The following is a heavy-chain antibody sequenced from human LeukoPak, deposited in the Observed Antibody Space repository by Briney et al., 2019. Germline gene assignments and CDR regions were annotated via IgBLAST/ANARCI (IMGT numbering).Heavy chain of an antibody. CDR2: IRSKASGGTI. CDR1: GFIFGDHA. CDR3: ARGPILLWIHNGMDV. D-gene: IGHD3-10*01. J-gene: IGHJ6*02. V-gene: IGHV3-49*04. Sequence: GRSLRLSCAAYGFIFGDHAMSWVRQAPGKGLEWVGFIRSKASGGTIEYAASVEGRFTISRDDSKGIAYLQMNSLETEDTAVYYCARGPILLWIHNGMDVWGPGTTVTVSS.